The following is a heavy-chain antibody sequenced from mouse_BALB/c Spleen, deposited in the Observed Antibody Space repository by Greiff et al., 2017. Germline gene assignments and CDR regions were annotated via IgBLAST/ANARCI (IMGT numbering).Heavy chain of an antibody. J-gene: IGHJ1*01. Sequence: EVQRVESGGGLVKPGGSLRLSCAASGFTFSSYTMSWVRQTPEKRLEWVATISSGGGNTYYPDSVKGRFTISRDNAKNNLYLQMSSLRSEDTALYYCARNYGSSYWYFDVWGAGTTVTVSS. CDR3: ARNYGSSYWYFDV. CDR1: GFTFSSYT. D-gene: IGHD1-1*01. V-gene: IGHV5-9*03. CDR2: ISSGGGNT.